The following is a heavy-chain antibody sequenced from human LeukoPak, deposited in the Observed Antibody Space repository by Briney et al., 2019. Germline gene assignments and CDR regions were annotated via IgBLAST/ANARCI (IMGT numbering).Heavy chain of an antibody. CDR3: TTRYCSGGRCDY. D-gene: IGHD2-15*01. CDR1: GFTFSNAW. J-gene: IGHJ4*02. Sequence: GGSLRLSCAASGFTFSNAWMNWVRQAPGKGLEWVGRIKSKTEGGTTDYAAPVKGRFTISRDNSKTTLYLKMNSLKTEDTAVYYCTTRYCSGGRCDYWGQGTLVTVSS. V-gene: IGHV3-15*01. CDR2: IKSKTEGGTT.